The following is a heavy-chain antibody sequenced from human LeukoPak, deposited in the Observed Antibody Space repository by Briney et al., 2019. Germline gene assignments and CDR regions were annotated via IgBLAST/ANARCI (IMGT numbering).Heavy chain of an antibody. V-gene: IGHV3-23*01. Sequence: PGGSLRLSCAASGFTFSSYAMSWVRQAPGKGLEWVSAISGSGGSTYYAESVKGRFTISRDNAKNSLYLQMNSLRAEDTAVYYCARDGAGPYYYYGMDVWGQGTTVTVSS. CDR1: GFTFSSYA. J-gene: IGHJ6*02. D-gene: IGHD6-19*01. CDR3: ARDGAGPYYYYGMDV. CDR2: ISGSGGST.